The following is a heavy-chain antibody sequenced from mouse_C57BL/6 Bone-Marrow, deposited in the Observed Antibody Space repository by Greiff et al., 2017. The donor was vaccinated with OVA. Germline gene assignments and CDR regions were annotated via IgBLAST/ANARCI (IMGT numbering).Heavy chain of an antibody. D-gene: IGHD4-1*01. Sequence: VHVKQSGAELVRPGSSVKMSCKTSGYTFTSYGINWVKQRPGQGLEWIGYIYIGNGYTEYNEKFKGKATLTSDTSSSTAYMQLSSLTSEDSAIYFCGTGTWGAWFAYWGQGTLVTVSA. CDR2: IYIGNGYT. V-gene: IGHV1-58*01. CDR3: GTGTWGAWFAY. CDR1: GYTFTSYG. J-gene: IGHJ3*01.